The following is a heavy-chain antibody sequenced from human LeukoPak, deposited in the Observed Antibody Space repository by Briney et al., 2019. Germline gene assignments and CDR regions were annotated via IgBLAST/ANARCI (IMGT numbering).Heavy chain of an antibody. D-gene: IGHD5-18*01. CDR2: FDPEDGET. CDR3: ATDYGYGYGEEFDY. V-gene: IGHV1-24*01. J-gene: IGHJ4*02. Sequence: ASVKVSCKVSGYTLTELSMHWVRQAPGKGLEWMGGFDPEDGETIYAQKFQGRVTMTEDTPTDTAYMELSSLRSEDTAVYYCATDYGYGYGEEFDYWGQGTLVTVSS. CDR1: GYTLTELS.